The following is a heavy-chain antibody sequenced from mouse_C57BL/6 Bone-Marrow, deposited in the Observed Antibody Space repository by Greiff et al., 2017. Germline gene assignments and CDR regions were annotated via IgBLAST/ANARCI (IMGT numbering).Heavy chain of an antibody. CDR1: GYSFTGYY. CDR2: INPSTGGT. J-gene: IGHJ1*03. V-gene: IGHV1-42*01. D-gene: IGHD4-1*01. CDR3: VWGYFDV. Sequence: VQLKESGPELVKPGASVKISCKASGYSFTGYYMNWVKQSPEKSLEWIGEINPSTGGTTYNQKFKAKATLTVDKSSSTAYMQLKSLTSEDSAVYYCVWGYFDVWGTGTTVTVSS.